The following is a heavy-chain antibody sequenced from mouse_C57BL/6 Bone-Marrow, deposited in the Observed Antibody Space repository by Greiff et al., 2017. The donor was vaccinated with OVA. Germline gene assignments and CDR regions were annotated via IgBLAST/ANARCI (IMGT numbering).Heavy chain of an antibody. CDR1: GYSITSGYY. V-gene: IGHV3-6*01. CDR2: ISYDGSN. J-gene: IGHJ3*01. Sequence: ESGPGLVKPSQSLSLTCSVPGYSITSGYYWNWIRQFPGNKLEWMGYISYDGSNNYNPSLKNRISITRDTSKNQFFLKLNSVTTEDTATYYCARDAYWGQGTLVTVSA. CDR3: ARDAY.